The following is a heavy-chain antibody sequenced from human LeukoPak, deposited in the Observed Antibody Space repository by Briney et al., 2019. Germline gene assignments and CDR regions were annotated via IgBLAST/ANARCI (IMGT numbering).Heavy chain of an antibody. CDR1: GGSVNSGSYY. J-gene: IGHJ4*02. D-gene: IGHD2-8*01. CDR2: IYYSGSA. V-gene: IGHV4-39*01. Sequence: SETLSLTCTVSGGSVNSGSYYWCWIRQAPGEGLEWIGNIYYSGSAYYTPSLESRVTMSVDTSNNQFSLKVNSVTAADTAVYYCARTYCTNGVCYYFDYWGQGILVTVSS. CDR3: ARTYCTNGVCYYFDY.